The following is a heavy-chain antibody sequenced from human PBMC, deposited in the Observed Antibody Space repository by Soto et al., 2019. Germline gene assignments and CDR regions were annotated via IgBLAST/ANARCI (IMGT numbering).Heavy chain of an antibody. CDR2: IYSEGTP. V-gene: IGHV3-53*01. D-gene: IGHD3-9*01. Sequence: GGSLRLSCAASGFTVGSNYMSWVRQAPGKGLEWVSVIYSEGTPYYADSVKGRFTISRENSNNTLYLHMNNLRAEDTAVYYCARSTYYDILSGSSYYYDIDVWGQGTTVTVSS. CDR1: GFTVGSNY. J-gene: IGHJ6*02. CDR3: ARSTYYDILSGSSYYYDIDV.